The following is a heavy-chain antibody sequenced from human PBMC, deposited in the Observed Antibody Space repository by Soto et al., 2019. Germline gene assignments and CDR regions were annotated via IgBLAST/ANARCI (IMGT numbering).Heavy chain of an antibody. CDR2: ISYDGSNK. Sequence: GGSLRLSCAASGFTFSSYGMHWVRQAPGKGLEWVLVISYDGSNKYYADSVKGRFTISRDNSKNTLYLQMNSLRAEDTAVYYCAKVIPGLRYFDWPSTHDAFDIWGQGTMVTVSS. CDR3: AKVIPGLRYFDWPSTHDAFDI. CDR1: GFTFSSYG. V-gene: IGHV3-30*18. D-gene: IGHD3-9*01. J-gene: IGHJ3*02.